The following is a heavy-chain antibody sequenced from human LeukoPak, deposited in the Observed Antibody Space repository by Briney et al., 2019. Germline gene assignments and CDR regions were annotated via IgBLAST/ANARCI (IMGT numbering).Heavy chain of an antibody. J-gene: IGHJ4*02. V-gene: IGHV1-69*05. Sequence: GSSVKVSCKASGGTFSSYAISWVRQAPGQGLEWMGGIIPIFGTANYAQKFQGRVTITTDESTSTAYMELSSLRSEDTAVYYCARGIAGVDTAIHFDYWGQGTLVTVSS. CDR2: IIPIFGTA. CDR1: GGTFSSYA. CDR3: ARGIAGVDTAIHFDY. D-gene: IGHD5-18*01.